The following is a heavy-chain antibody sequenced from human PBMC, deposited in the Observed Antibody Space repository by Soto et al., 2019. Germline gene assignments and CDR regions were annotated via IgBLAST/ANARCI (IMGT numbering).Heavy chain of an antibody. CDR2: LSSSGTYI. J-gene: IGHJ3*02. D-gene: IGHD2-2*01. Sequence: PGGSLRLSCAGSGFTFNKYYMDWVRHAPGKGLELVSSLSSSGTYIYYSYSVKGRFTISRDNAKNSLYLQMNSLRAEDTAVYYCARGALCSSSNCFGSGAFDIWGQGTMVTVSS. CDR3: ARGALCSSSNCFGSGAFDI. CDR1: GFTFNKYY. V-gene: IGHV3-21*01.